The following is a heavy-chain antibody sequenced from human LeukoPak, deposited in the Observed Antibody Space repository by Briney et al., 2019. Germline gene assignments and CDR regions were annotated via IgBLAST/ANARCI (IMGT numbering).Heavy chain of an antibody. CDR1: GGSFSGYY. CDR2: INHSGST. CDR3: ARGVATDY. J-gene: IGHJ4*02. V-gene: IGHV4-34*01. Sequence: SETLSLTCAVYGGSFSGYYWSWIRQPPGKGLEWVGEINHSGSTNYNPSLKSRVTISVDTSKNQFSLKLSSVTAADTAVYYCARGVATDYWGQGTLVTVSS. D-gene: IGHD2-15*01.